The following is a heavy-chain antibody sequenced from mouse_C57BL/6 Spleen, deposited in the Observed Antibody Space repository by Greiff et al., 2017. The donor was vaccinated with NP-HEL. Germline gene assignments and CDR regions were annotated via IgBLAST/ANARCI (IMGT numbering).Heavy chain of an antibody. D-gene: IGHD1-1*01. Sequence: EVQLQQSGPELVKPGASVKIPCKASGYTFTDYNMDWVKQSHGKSLEWIGDINPNNGGTIYNQKFKGKATLTVDKSSSTAYMELRSLTSEDTAVYYSARADYYGSPFAYWGQGTLVTVSA. J-gene: IGHJ3*01. CDR3: ARADYYGSPFAY. V-gene: IGHV1-18*01. CDR1: GYTFTDYN. CDR2: INPNNGGT.